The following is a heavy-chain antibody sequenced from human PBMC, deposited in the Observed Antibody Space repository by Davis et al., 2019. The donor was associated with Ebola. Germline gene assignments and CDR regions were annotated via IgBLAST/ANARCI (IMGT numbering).Heavy chain of an antibody. D-gene: IGHD3-22*01. CDR1: GFTFANSA. V-gene: IGHV3-23*01. CDR2: IRASGDNT. J-gene: IGHJ4*02. Sequence: GESLKISCAASGFTFANSAMSWVRQAPGKGLEWVSAIRASGDNTYYADSVKGRFTISRDNSKNTLYLQMNSLRAEDTAVYYCAKFELGDSSGWGQGTLVTVSS. CDR3: AKFELGDSSG.